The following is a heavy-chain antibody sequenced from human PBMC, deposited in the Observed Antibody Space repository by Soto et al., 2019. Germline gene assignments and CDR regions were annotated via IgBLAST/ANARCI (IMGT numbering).Heavy chain of an antibody. CDR1: GFTFSSYG. V-gene: IGHV3-30*18. J-gene: IGHJ4*02. Sequence: QVQLVESGGGVVQPGRSLRLSCTASGFTFSSYGMHWVRQAPGKGLEWVAVISYDGSNKYYADSVKGRFTISRDNSKKTLYLQMHSLRAEDTAVYYCAKIAVAGQYYFDYWGQGTLVTVSS. CDR2: ISYDGSNK. CDR3: AKIAVAGQYYFDY. D-gene: IGHD6-19*01.